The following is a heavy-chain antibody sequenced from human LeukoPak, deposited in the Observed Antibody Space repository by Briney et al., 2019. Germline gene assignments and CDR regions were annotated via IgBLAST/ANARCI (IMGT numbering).Heavy chain of an antibody. V-gene: IGHV3-30-3*01. CDR3: ARETGSAVGSTDFDY. CDR1: GFTFSSYA. J-gene: IGHJ4*02. Sequence: GGSLRLSCAASGFTFSSYAIHWVRQAPGKGLEWVAVISYDGGNKYYADSVKGRFTISRDNSKNTLYLQMNSLRAEDTAVYYCARETGSAVGSTDFDYWGQGTLVTVSS. D-gene: IGHD4-17*01. CDR2: ISYDGGNK.